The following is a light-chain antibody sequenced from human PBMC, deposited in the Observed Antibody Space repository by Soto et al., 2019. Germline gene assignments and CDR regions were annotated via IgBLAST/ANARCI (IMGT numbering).Light chain of an antibody. CDR3: QQYNKWPRT. CDR1: QSVSAN. Sequence: EIVMTQSPDTLSVSPGERATLSCRASQSVSANLAWYQQKPGQAPRLLIYGASIRATGIPARFSGSGSGTEFTLTISSLQSEDLAVYFGQQYNKWPRTFGQGTKVEIK. CDR2: GAS. J-gene: IGKJ1*01. V-gene: IGKV3-15*01.